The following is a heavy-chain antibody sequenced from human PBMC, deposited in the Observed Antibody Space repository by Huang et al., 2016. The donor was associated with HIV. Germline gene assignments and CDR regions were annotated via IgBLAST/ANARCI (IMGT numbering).Heavy chain of an antibody. CDR1: GFTFSTYR. D-gene: IGHD3-22*01. Sequence: EVQLVESGGGLVQPGGSLRLSCAASGFTFSTYRMHCVRQAPGKGLEWVATINQDESEKYYVDSLKGRFTIARDNAKNTLFLQMSSLRAEDAAVYYCARDFQRSGYAFDIWGQGTLVAVSA. CDR2: INQDESEK. V-gene: IGHV3-7*01. CDR3: ARDFQRSGYAFDI. J-gene: IGHJ3*02.